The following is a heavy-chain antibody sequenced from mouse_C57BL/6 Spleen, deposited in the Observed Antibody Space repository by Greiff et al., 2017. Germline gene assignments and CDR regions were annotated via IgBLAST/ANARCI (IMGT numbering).Heavy chain of an antibody. V-gene: IGHV1-62-2*01. CDR3: ARHEGYYGSSQAWFAY. D-gene: IGHD1-1*01. CDR1: GYTFTEYT. J-gene: IGHJ3*01. CDR2: FYPGSGSI. Sequence: VKLMESGAELVKPGASVKLSCKASGYTFTEYTIHWVKQRSGQGLEWIGWFYPGSGSIKYNEKFKDKATLTADKSSSTVYMELSRLTSEDSAVYCCARHEGYYGSSQAWFAYWGQGTLVTVSA.